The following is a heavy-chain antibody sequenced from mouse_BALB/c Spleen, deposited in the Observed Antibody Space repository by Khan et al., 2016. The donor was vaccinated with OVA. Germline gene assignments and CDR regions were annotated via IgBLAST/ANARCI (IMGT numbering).Heavy chain of an antibody. V-gene: IGHV1S81*02. CDR2: INTSNGDT. CDR1: GYTFTSFY. CDR3: ARSGYGNPWAY. D-gene: IGHD2-1*01. Sequence: VQLKQSGAELVKPGASVKISCKASGYTFTSFYMYWVQQRPGQGIEWCGGINTSNGDTHFYEKFKSQATLTVDNSSNNAYLQFRRLTSEDSALFYGARSGYGNPWAYWGQGTLVTVSA. J-gene: IGHJ3*01.